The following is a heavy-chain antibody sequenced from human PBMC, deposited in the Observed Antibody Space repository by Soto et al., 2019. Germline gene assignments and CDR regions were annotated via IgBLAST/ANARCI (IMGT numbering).Heavy chain of an antibody. V-gene: IGHV4-59*01. D-gene: IGHD5-18*01. CDR2: ISYSGST. CDR3: ASKDTPYYFDY. CDR1: GGCISTYY. Sequence: PSETLSLTCTVSGGCISTYYWSWIRQPPGKGLEWVGYISYSGSTNYNPSLKSRVTISVDTSKNQFSLKLNSVTAADTAVYYCASKDTPYYFDYWGQGTLVTVSS. J-gene: IGHJ4*02.